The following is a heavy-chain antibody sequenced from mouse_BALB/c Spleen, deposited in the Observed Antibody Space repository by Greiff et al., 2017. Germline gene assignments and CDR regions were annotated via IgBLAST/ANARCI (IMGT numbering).Heavy chain of an antibody. Sequence: QVQLKESGPGLVAPSQSLSITCTVSGFSLTSYGVHWVRQPPGKGLEWLGVIWAGGSTNYNSALMSRLSISKDNSKSQVFLKMNSLQTDDTAMYYCAREPGGSSYEWFAYWGQGTLVTVSA. V-gene: IGHV2-9*02. CDR2: IWAGGST. J-gene: IGHJ3*01. CDR1: GFSLTSYG. CDR3: AREPGGSSYEWFAY. D-gene: IGHD1-1*01.